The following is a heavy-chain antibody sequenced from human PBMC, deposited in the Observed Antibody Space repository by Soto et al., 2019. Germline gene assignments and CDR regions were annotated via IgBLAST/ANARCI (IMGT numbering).Heavy chain of an antibody. CDR1: GFTFSSYA. V-gene: IGHV3-30-3*01. Sequence: QEQLVESGGGVVQPGRSLRLSCAASGFTFSSYAMHWVRQAPGKGLEWVAVISYDGSNKDYADSVKGRFSISRDNSKNTLYLQMSSLRAEDTAVSDCAGGDWGSKGLYYFDSWGQGTLVTVSS. CDR2: ISYDGSNK. CDR3: AGGDWGSKGLYYFDS. D-gene: IGHD7-27*01. J-gene: IGHJ4*02.